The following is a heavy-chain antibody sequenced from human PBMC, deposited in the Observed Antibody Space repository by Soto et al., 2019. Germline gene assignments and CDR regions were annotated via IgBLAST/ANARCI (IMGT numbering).Heavy chain of an antibody. D-gene: IGHD1-26*01. CDR1: GGTFSSYA. CDR3: AAGSIVGATTLP. J-gene: IGHJ5*02. V-gene: IGHV1-69*05. CDR2: IIPIFGTA. Sequence: ASVKVSCKASGGTFSSYAISWVRQAPGQGLEWMGGIIPIFGTANYAQKFQGRVTITRDMSTSTAYMELSSLRSEDTAVYYCAAGSIVGATTLPWGQGTLGTSPQ.